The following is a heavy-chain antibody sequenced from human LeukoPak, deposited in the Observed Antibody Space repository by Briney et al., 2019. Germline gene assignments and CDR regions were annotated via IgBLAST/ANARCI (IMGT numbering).Heavy chain of an antibody. CDR2: IKQDGSEK. Sequence: QPGGSLRLSCAASGFTFSSYCMSWVRQAPGKGLEWVANIKQDGSEKYYVDSVKGRFTISRDNSKNTLYLQMNSLRAEDTAVYYCAKESDGGDFDYWGQGTLVTVSS. J-gene: IGHJ4*02. CDR1: GFTFSSYC. V-gene: IGHV3-7*01. D-gene: IGHD3-10*01. CDR3: AKESDGGDFDY.